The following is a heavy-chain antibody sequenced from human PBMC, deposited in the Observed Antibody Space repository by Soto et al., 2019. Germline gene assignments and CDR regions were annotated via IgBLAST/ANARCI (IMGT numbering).Heavy chain of an antibody. Sequence: ASVKVSCKASGYTFTSYAMHWVRQAPGQRLEWMGWINAGNGNTKYSQKFQGRVTITKDTSASTAYMELSSLRSEDTAVYYCARPTEFYYDSSGFDYWGQGTLVTLSS. CDR3: ARPTEFYYDSSGFDY. J-gene: IGHJ4*02. CDR1: GYTFTSYA. CDR2: INAGNGNT. V-gene: IGHV1-3*01. D-gene: IGHD3-22*01.